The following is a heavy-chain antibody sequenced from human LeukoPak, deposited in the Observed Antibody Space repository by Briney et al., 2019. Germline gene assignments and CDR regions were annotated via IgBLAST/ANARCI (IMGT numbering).Heavy chain of an antibody. CDR1: GFTFSNAW. CDR2: ISSSGSTI. V-gene: IGHV3-11*04. D-gene: IGHD1-26*01. J-gene: IGHJ4*02. Sequence: GGSLRLSCAASGFTFSNAWMSWVRQAPGKGLEWVSYISSSGSTIYNADSMKGRLTISRDNAKNSLYLQMSGVRAEDTAVYNCARVSSGSYYILDYWGQGTLVTVSS. CDR3: ARVSSGSYYILDY.